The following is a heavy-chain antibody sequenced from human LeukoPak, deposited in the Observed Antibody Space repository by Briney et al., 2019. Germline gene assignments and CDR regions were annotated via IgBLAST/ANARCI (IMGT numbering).Heavy chain of an antibody. D-gene: IGHD3-22*01. CDR2: IIPIFGTT. J-gene: IGHJ4*02. CDR3: ARGMGLYYDSSGYYGILDY. CDR1: GGTFSNYT. Sequence: GASVKVSCKASGGTFSNYTINWVRQAPGQGLEWMGRIIPIFGTTNYAQKFQGRVTITTDESTSTAYMELSSLRSEDTAVYHCARGMGLYYDSSGYYGILDYWGQGTLVTVSS. V-gene: IGHV1-69*05.